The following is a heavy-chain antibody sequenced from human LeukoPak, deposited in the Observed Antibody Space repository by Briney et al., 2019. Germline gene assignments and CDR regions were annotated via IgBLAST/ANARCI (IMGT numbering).Heavy chain of an antibody. CDR3: ARAALGYCSSTSCLDAFDI. Sequence: SETLSLTCTVSGGSISSGSYYWSWIRQPAGKGPEWIGRIYTSGSTNYNPSLKSRVTISVDTSKNQFSLKLSSVTAADTAVYYCARAALGYCSSTSCLDAFDIWGQGTMVTVSS. V-gene: IGHV4-61*02. J-gene: IGHJ3*02. CDR2: IYTSGST. D-gene: IGHD2-2*01. CDR1: GGSISSGSYY.